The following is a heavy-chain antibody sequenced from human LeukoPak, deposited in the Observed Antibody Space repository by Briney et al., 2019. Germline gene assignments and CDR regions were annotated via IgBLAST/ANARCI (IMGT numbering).Heavy chain of an antibody. CDR1: GFTFAYAW. V-gene: IGHV3-23*01. CDR3: AKEHCSSTSCYYYYYYMDV. Sequence: GGSLRLSCAASGFTFAYAWMSWVRQAPGKGLEWVSAISGSGGSTYYADSVKGRFTISRDNSKNTLYLQMNSLRAEDTAVYYCAKEHCSSTSCYYYYYYMDVWGKGTTVTVSS. J-gene: IGHJ6*03. CDR2: ISGSGGST. D-gene: IGHD2-2*01.